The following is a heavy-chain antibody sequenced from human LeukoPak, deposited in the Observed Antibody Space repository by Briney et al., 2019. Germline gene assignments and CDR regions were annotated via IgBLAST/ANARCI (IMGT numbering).Heavy chain of an antibody. J-gene: IGHJ6*03. CDR3: ARWPRERNRITVTNYYYYMDV. D-gene: IGHD4-11*01. CDR1: GVSFSGYY. CDR2: INHNGNT. V-gene: IGHV4-34*01. Sequence: SETLSLTCTVYGVSFSGYYWSWIRQPPGKGLVWIGEINHNGNTNYNPSLKSRVTISVDTSKNQFSLKVSSVTAADSAVYYCARWPRERNRITVTNYYYYMDVWGRGTTVTVSS.